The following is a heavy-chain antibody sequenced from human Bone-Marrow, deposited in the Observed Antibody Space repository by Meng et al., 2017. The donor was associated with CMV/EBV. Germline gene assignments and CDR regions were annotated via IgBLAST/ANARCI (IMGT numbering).Heavy chain of an antibody. Sequence: GESLKISCVASGFAFSNYEMSWVRQAPGKGLEWLSYSSGSGRTIYYADSVKGRFTISRDNAKDSLYLQMNSLRVEDTAVYYCARAGGSGSFADWGQGKLVTVSS. V-gene: IGHV3-48*03. CDR3: ARAGGSGSFAD. CDR2: SSGSGRTI. J-gene: IGHJ4*02. D-gene: IGHD3-10*01. CDR1: GFAFSNYE.